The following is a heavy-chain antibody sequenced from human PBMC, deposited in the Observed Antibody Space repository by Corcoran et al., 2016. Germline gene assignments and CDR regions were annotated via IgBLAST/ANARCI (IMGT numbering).Heavy chain of an antibody. J-gene: IGHJ6*02. D-gene: IGHD6-19*01. CDR1: GFTFSSYG. V-gene: IGHV3-30*18. Sequence: QVQLVESGGGVVQPGRSLRLSCAASGFTFSSYGMHWVRQAPGKGLEWVAVISYDGSNKYYADSVKGRFTISRDNSKNTLYLQMKSLRAEESAGYYCTKDVSVRGYSSFYYYYGMDVWGQGTTVTVSS. CDR3: TKDVSVRGYSSFYYYYGMDV. CDR2: ISYDGSNK.